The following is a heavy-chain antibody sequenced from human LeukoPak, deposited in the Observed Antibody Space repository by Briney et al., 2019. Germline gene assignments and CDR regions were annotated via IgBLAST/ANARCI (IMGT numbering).Heavy chain of an antibody. V-gene: IGHV3-23*01. CDR2: ISGSGGST. Sequence: GGSLRLSCAASGFTFSSYAMSWVRQAPGKGLEWVSAISGSGGSTYYADSVKGRFTISRDNSKNTLYLQMNSLRAEDTAVYYCAKAQAVAGGRWPDPWGQGTLVTVSS. D-gene: IGHD6-19*01. CDR1: GFTFSSYA. CDR3: AKAQAVAGGRWPDP. J-gene: IGHJ5*02.